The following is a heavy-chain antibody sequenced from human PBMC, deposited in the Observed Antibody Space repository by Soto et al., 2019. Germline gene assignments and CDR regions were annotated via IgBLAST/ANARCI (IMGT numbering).Heavy chain of an antibody. CDR3: ARGYYGDPPALDY. J-gene: IGHJ4*02. D-gene: IGHD3-10*01. CDR1: GFTFSSYY. Sequence: EVQLVESGGGLVQPGGSLRLSCAASGFTFSSYYMHWVRQAPGKGLVWVSRIKTDGSLTSYADFVEGRFTISRDNAKNTVYLQMNSLRADDTAVYYCARGYYGDPPALDYWGLGTLVTVSS. CDR2: IKTDGSLT. V-gene: IGHV3-74*01.